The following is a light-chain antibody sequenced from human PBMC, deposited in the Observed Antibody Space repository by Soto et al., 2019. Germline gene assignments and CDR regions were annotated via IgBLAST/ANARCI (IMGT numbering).Light chain of an antibody. Sequence: QSVLTQPPSVSGAPGRSVTISCTGSDSNVGSGFDVHWYQQLPGTAPKLLIYANTNRPSGVPDRFSGFKSGSSASLAITGLQAEDEADYYCQSYDTSLSGPVVFGGGTKLTVL. V-gene: IGLV1-40*01. CDR3: QSYDTSLSGPVV. CDR1: DSNVGSGFD. CDR2: ANT. J-gene: IGLJ2*01.